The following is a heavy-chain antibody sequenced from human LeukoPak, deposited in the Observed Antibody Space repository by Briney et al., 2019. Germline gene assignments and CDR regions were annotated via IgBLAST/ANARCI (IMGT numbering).Heavy chain of an antibody. CDR3: ARTFYDTLDSDAFDF. V-gene: IGHV1-2*02. J-gene: IGHJ3*01. CDR2: INPRSGGT. D-gene: IGHD2/OR15-2a*01. CDR1: GYTLTGYH. Sequence: ASVKVSCKASGYTLTGYHMHWVRQAPGQGLEWMGWINPRSGGTNYAQNFQGRVTMTRDTSINTAYMELSRLRSDDTAVYYCARTFYDTLDSDAFDFWGQGTMVIVSS.